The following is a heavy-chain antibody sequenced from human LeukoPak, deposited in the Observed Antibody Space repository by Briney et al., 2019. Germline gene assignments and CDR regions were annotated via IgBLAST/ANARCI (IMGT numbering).Heavy chain of an antibody. Sequence: PGGSLRLSCAASGFTLSSYAMSWIRQAPGKGLEWVSSIDYSGGSTYYADSVKGRFTISRDNSKNTLYLQMNSLRAEDTAVYYCAKPARTDYADYWGQGTLVTVSS. CDR1: GFTLSSYA. CDR3: AKPARTDYADY. J-gene: IGHJ4*02. V-gene: IGHV3-23*01. D-gene: IGHD1-14*01. CDR2: IDYSGGST.